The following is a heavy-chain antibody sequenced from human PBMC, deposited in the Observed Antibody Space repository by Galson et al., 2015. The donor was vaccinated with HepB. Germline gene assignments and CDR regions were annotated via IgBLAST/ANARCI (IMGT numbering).Heavy chain of an antibody. V-gene: IGHV3-64*01. CDR3: ARGYDSSGYYSDAFDL. Sequence: SLRLSCAASGFTFSSHAIHWVRQAPGKGLEYVSAISSNGGNTYYANSVKGRFTISRDNSKNTLYLQMGSLRAEDMAVYYCARGYDSSGYYSDAFDLWGQGTMVTVSS. CDR2: ISSNGGNT. D-gene: IGHD3-22*01. J-gene: IGHJ3*01. CDR1: GFTFSSHA.